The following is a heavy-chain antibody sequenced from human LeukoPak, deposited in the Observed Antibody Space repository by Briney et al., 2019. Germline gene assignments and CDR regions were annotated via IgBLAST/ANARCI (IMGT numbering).Heavy chain of an antibody. V-gene: IGHV4-34*01. J-gene: IGHJ4*02. CDR3: ARGQPREYRTNGVCYTPCYFDY. Sequence: SETLSLTCAVYGGSFSGYYWSWIRQPPGKGLEWIGEINHSGSTNYNPSLKSRVTISVDTSKNQFSLKLSSVTAADTAVYYCARGQPREYRTNGVCYTPCYFDYWGQGTLVTVSS. CDR1: GGSFSGYY. D-gene: IGHD2-8*01. CDR2: INHSGST.